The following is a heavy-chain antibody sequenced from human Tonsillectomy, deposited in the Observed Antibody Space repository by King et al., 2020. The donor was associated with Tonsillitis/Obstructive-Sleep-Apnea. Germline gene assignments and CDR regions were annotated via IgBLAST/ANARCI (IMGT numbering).Heavy chain of an antibody. D-gene: IGHD2-21*02. CDR3: ARVDCGGDFYSSPDLDYYCYCMAV. Sequence: VQLVQSGAEVKKPGASVKVSCKASGYTFTSYGISCVRQAPGQGLEWMGWISAYNGNTNYAQKLQGRVTMTTDTSTSTAYMELRSLRSDDTAVYYCARVDCGGDFYSSPDLDYYCYCMAVWGQGTTVAASA. CDR2: ISAYNGNT. J-gene: IGHJ6*01. V-gene: IGHV1-18*01. CDR1: GYTFTSYG.